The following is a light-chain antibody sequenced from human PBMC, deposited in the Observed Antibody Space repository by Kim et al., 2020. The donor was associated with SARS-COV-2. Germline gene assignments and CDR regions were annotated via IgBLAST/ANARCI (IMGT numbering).Light chain of an antibody. CDR2: WAS. J-gene: IGKJ4*01. CDR3: QQYHTPLLT. CDR1: QSVLNINDKNY. V-gene: IGKV4-1*01. Sequence: DIVMTQSPDSLAVSLGERATIDCKSSQSVLNINDKNYLAWYQQKPGQPPKLLIYWASTRQSGVPGRFRGSGSGTDFTLTISSLQAEDVAVYYCQQYHTPLLTFGGGTKVDIK.